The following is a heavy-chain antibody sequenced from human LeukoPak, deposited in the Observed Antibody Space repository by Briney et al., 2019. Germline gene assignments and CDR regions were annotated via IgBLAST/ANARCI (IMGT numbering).Heavy chain of an antibody. J-gene: IGHJ4*02. V-gene: IGHV3-74*01. Sequence: GGSLKLSCAASGFTVSHNYMSWVRQAPGKGLVWVSRINSDGSSTSYADSVKGRFTISRDNAKNTLYLQMNSLRAEDTAVYFCARKVAGGTGYFDYWGQGTLVTVSS. CDR2: INSDGSST. CDR3: ARKVAGGTGYFDY. D-gene: IGHD6-13*01. CDR1: GFTVSHNY.